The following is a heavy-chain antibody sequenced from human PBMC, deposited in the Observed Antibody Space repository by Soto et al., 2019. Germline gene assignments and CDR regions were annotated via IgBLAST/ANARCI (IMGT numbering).Heavy chain of an antibody. CDR3: ARGGPMGGSDY. V-gene: IGHV3-21*01. Sequence: ETLSLTCTVSGGSISSYYWSWVRQAPGKGLEWVSSISSSSSYIYYADSVKGRFTISRDNAKNSLYLQMNSLRAEDTAVYYCARGGPMGGSDYWGQGTLVTVSS. CDR2: ISSSSSYI. D-gene: IGHD3-16*01. J-gene: IGHJ4*02. CDR1: GGSISSYY.